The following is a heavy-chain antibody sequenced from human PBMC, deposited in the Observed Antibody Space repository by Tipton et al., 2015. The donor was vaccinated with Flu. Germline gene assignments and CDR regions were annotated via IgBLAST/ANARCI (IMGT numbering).Heavy chain of an antibody. CDR1: GGSISSYH. CDR2: IYYSGST. Sequence: TLSLTCTVSGGSISSYHWSWIRQPPGKGLEWIGYIYYSGSTNYNPSLKSRVTISVDTSKNQFSLKLSSVTAADTAVYYCARLVRDWYFDLWGRGTLVTVSS. CDR3: ARLVRDWYFDL. V-gene: IGHV4-59*08. J-gene: IGHJ2*01.